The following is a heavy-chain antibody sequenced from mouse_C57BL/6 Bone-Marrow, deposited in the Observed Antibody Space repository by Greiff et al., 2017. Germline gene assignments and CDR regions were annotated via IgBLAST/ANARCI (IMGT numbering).Heavy chain of an antibody. J-gene: IGHJ2*01. CDR1: GYTFTSYG. D-gene: IGHD1-1*01. Sequence: QVQLQQSGAELARPGASVKLSCKASGYTFTSYGISWVKQRTGQGLEWIGEIYPRSGNTYYNEKFKGKATLTADKSSSKAYMELRSLTSEDSAVYFCARHYYGSSYYFDYWGQGTTLTVSS. CDR3: ARHYYGSSYYFDY. CDR2: IYPRSGNT. V-gene: IGHV1-81*01.